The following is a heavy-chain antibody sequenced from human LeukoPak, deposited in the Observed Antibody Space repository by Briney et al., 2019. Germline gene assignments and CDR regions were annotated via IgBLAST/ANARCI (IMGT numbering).Heavy chain of an antibody. V-gene: IGHV1-2*02. Sequence: ASVKVSCKASGYTFTGYYMHWVRQAPGQGLEWMGWINPNSGGTNYAQKFQGRVTMTRDTSTSTAYMELRSLRSDDTAVYYCARDASGAFYGDLDYWGQGTLVTVSS. CDR1: GYTFTGYY. CDR3: ARDASGAFYGDLDY. CDR2: INPNSGGT. J-gene: IGHJ4*02. D-gene: IGHD4-17*01.